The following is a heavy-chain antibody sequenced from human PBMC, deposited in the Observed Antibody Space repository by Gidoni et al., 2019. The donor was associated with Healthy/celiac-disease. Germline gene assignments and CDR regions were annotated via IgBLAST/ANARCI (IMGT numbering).Heavy chain of an antibody. CDR2: TYYRSKWYN. V-gene: IGHV6-1*01. Sequence: VQLQQSGSGLVNPSQTLSLTSAISGDSVSSNRAAWNWIRQSPSRGLGWLGRTYYRSKWYNDYAVSVKSRITINPDTSKNQFSLQLNSVTPEDTAVYYCAREGGSYYGNWFDPWGQGTLVTVSS. CDR1: GDSVSSNRAA. J-gene: IGHJ5*02. CDR3: AREGGSYYGNWFDP. D-gene: IGHD1-26*01.